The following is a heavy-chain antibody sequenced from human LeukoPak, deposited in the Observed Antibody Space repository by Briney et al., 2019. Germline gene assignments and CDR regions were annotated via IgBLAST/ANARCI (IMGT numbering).Heavy chain of an antibody. CDR1: AFTFSNAW. V-gene: IGHV3-15*01. Sequence: GSLRLSCAASAFTFSNAWMSWVRQAPGKGLEWVGRIKSKTDGGTTDYAAPVKGRFTISRDDSKNTLYLQMNSLRAEDTAVYYCAKELPPVATGYRPLYWYFDLWGRGTLVTVSS. J-gene: IGHJ2*01. D-gene: IGHD3-16*02. CDR3: AKELPPVATGYRPLYWYFDL. CDR2: IKSKTDGGTT.